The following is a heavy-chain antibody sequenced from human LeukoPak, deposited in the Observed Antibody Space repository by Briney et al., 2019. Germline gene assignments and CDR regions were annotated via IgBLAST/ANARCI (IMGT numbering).Heavy chain of an antibody. CDR3: ATDVSVRLTHPIFDY. CDR2: FDPEDGET. V-gene: IGHV1-24*01. CDR1: GYTLTELS. Sequence: ASVKVSCKVSGYTLTELSMHWVRLAPGKGLEWMGGFDPEDGETIYAQKFQGRVTMTEDTSTDTAYMELSSLRSEDTAVYYCATDVSVRLTHPIFDYWGQGTLVTVSS. D-gene: IGHD6-25*01. J-gene: IGHJ4*02.